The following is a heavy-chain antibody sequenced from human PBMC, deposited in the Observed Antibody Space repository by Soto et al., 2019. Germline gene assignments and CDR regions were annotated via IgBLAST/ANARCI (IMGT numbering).Heavy chain of an antibody. CDR2: IFYAGDT. D-gene: IGHD4-17*01. V-gene: IGHV4-31*03. J-gene: IGHJ5*02. CDR3: AREGDYRTWFEP. CDR1: GESIATGAFY. Sequence: SETLSLTCTVSGESIATGAFYWSWIRLQSGKGPEWIGSIFYAGDTYYNPSLKSRVEISLDGSQNQFSLNLRSVTAADTAVYYCAREGDYRTWFEPWGPGTLVTVSS.